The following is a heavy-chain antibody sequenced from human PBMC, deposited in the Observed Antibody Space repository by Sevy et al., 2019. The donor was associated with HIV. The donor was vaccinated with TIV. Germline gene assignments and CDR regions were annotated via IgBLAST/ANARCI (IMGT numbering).Heavy chain of an antibody. CDR3: AGRGIVVVPAAIGSHYYYYMDV. D-gene: IGHD2-2*02. J-gene: IGHJ6*03. Sequence: ASVKVSCKASGYTFTSYDINWVRQATGQGLEWMGWMNPNSGNTGYAQKFQGRVTMTRNTSISTAYMELRSLGSEDTAVYYCAGRGIVVVPAAIGSHYYYYMDVWGKGTTVTVSS. CDR1: GYTFTSYD. CDR2: MNPNSGNT. V-gene: IGHV1-8*01.